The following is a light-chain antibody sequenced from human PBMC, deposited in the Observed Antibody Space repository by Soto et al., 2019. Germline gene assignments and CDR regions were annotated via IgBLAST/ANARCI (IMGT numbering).Light chain of an antibody. CDR2: DVS. CDR1: SSDVGGYNY. Sequence: SVLTQPRSVYVAAGQSGTISCTRTSSDVGGYNYVSWYQQHPGKAPKLMIYDVSKRPSGVPDRFSGSKSGNTASLTISGLQAEDEADYYCRSYAGSYKVFGTGTKVTVL. J-gene: IGLJ1*01. V-gene: IGLV2-11*01. CDR3: RSYAGSYKV.